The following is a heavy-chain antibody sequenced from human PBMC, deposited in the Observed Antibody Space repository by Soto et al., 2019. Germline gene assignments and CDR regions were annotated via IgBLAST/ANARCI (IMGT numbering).Heavy chain of an antibody. Sequence: ASVKVSCKASGYTFSSYDINWVRQATGQGLEWMGWMNPDTGNTGYAQKFQGRVTLTRNTSISTAYMELSSLRSDDAAVYYCARGSSSFNTLNGLAPWGQGTLVTVSS. J-gene: IGHJ5*02. D-gene: IGHD6-19*01. CDR1: GYTFSSYD. V-gene: IGHV1-8*01. CDR2: MNPDTGNT. CDR3: ARGSSSFNTLNGLAP.